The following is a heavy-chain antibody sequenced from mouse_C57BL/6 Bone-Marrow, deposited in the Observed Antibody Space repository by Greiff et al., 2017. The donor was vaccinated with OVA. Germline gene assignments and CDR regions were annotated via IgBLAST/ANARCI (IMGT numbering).Heavy chain of an antibody. CDR3: ARNRWLGGYFDY. CDR1: GYTFTSYW. Sequence: VQLQQPGAELVKPGASVKLSCKASGYTFTSYWMHWVKQRPGQGLEWIGMIHPNSGSTNYNEKFKSKATLTVDKSSSTAYMQLSSLTSEDSAVYYCARNRWLGGYFDYWGQGTTLTVSS. D-gene: IGHD2-3*01. J-gene: IGHJ2*01. CDR2: IHPNSGST. V-gene: IGHV1-64*01.